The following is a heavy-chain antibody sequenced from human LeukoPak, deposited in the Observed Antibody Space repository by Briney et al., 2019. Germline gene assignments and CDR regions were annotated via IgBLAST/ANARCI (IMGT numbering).Heavy chain of an antibody. Sequence: PGGSLRLSCAASGFTVSSNYMSWVRQAPGKGLEWVSIIYSGGNTFYADSVKGRFTISTDNSNNTLYLHMNSLRAEDTAVYYCARGGQIGDSWGQGTLVTVSS. CDR1: GFTVSSNY. CDR3: ARGGQIGDS. J-gene: IGHJ4*02. D-gene: IGHD3-10*01. V-gene: IGHV3-53*01. CDR2: IYSGGNT.